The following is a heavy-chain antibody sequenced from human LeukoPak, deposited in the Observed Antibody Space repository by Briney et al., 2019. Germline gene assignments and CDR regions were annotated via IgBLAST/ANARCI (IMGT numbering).Heavy chain of an antibody. CDR3: VRNLRYCSDGVCSP. Sequence: GGSLRLSCAASGFTFSSYEMNWVRQAPGKGLEWVSYISSSGSTIYYADSVKGRFTISRDNSQNTVSLQMDSLRVEDTAVYFCVRNLRYCSDGVCSPWGQGTLVTVSS. D-gene: IGHD2-8*01. J-gene: IGHJ5*02. V-gene: IGHV3-48*03. CDR2: ISSSGSTI. CDR1: GFTFSSYE.